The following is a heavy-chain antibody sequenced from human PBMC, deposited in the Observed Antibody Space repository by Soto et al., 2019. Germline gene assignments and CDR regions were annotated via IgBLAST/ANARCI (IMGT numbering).Heavy chain of an antibody. J-gene: IGHJ6*02. V-gene: IGHV3-74*01. Sequence: GGSLRLSCAASGFTFSDYWMHWVRQAPGQGLVWVSRMKGDGSSTSYADSVKGRFTISRDNAMNTLYLQMNSLRAEDTAVYYCARGLWLNYGMDVWGQGTTVTVSS. CDR1: GFTFSDYW. D-gene: IGHD3-10*01. CDR2: MKGDGSST. CDR3: ARGLWLNYGMDV.